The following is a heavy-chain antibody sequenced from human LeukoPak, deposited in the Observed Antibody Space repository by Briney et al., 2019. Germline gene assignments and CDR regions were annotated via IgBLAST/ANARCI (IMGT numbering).Heavy chain of an antibody. CDR1: GFTFSSYW. V-gene: IGHV3-74*01. CDR3: ARVWYPTNYYYYGMDV. Sequence: GGSLRLSCAASGFTFSSYWMHWVRQAPGKGLVWVSRINSDGSGTTYADSVKGRFTISRDNAKNTLYLQMNSLRAEDTAVYYCARVWYPTNYYYYGMDVWGQGTTVTVSS. J-gene: IGHJ6*02. CDR2: INSDGSGT. D-gene: IGHD1-26*01.